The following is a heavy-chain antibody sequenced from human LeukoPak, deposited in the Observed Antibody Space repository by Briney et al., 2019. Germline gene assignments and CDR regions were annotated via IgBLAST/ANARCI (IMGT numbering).Heavy chain of an antibody. CDR1: NYSISSGYY. Sequence: SETLSLTCTVSNYSISSGYYWGWIRQPPGKGLEWIGRIYTSGSTNYNPSLKSRVTMSVDTSKNQFSLKLSSVTAADTAVYYCASGLSGSFDYWGQGTLVTVSS. CDR3: ASGLSGSFDY. D-gene: IGHD3-22*01. V-gene: IGHV4-38-2*02. J-gene: IGHJ4*02. CDR2: IYTSGST.